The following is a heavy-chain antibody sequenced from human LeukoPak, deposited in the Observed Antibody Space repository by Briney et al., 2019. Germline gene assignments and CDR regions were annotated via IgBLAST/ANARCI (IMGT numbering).Heavy chain of an antibody. CDR1: GFTFSNYW. D-gene: IGHD4-23*01. J-gene: IGHJ4*02. CDR2: IKQDGSMT. CDR3: ARDESGGYYVY. Sequence: PGGSLRLSCAVSGFTFSNYWMSWVRQAPGRGLEWVANIKQDGSMTQYADSVRGRFTISRDKAKSSVYLQMSSLKAEDSAIYYCARDESGGYYVYWGQGTLVTVSS. V-gene: IGHV3-7*01.